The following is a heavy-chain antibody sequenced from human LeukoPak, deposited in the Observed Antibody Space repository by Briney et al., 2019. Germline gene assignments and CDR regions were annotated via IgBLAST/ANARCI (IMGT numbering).Heavy chain of an antibody. J-gene: IGHJ3*02. CDR3: ATEGLEVDVYAFDI. CDR1: GYTLTELS. Sequence: GASVKVSCKVSGYTLTELSMHWARQAPGKGLEWMGGFDPEDGETIYAQKFQGRVTMTEDTSTDTAYMELSSLRSEDTAVYYCATEGLEVDVYAFDIWGQGTMVTVSS. CDR2: FDPEDGET. V-gene: IGHV1-24*01.